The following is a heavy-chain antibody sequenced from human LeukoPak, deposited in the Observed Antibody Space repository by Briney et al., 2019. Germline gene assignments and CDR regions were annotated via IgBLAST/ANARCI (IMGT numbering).Heavy chain of an antibody. Sequence: PGGSLRLSCAASGSTFSDYYMSWIRQAPGKGLEWVSYISSSSSYTNYADSVKGRFTISRDNAKNSLYLQMNSLRAEDTAVYYCARGEGTGTTPFDYWGQGTLVTVSS. CDR1: GSTFSDYY. J-gene: IGHJ4*02. CDR2: ISSSSSYT. V-gene: IGHV3-11*06. D-gene: IGHD1-7*01. CDR3: ARGEGTGTTPFDY.